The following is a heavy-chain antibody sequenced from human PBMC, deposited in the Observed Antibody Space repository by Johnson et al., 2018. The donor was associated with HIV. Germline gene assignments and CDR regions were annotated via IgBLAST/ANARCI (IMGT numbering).Heavy chain of an antibody. CDR2: IYSGGST. CDR1: GFTFSNAW. V-gene: IGHV3-66*02. Sequence: VQLVESGGGLVKPGGSLRLSCAASGFTFSNAWMSWVRQAPGKGLEWVSVIYSGGSTYYRDSVKGRFTISRDNSKNTLYLQMNSLRDEDTAVYYCAKARGIVGATGAFDIWGQGTMVTVSS. CDR3: AKARGIVGATGAFDI. D-gene: IGHD1-26*01. J-gene: IGHJ3*02.